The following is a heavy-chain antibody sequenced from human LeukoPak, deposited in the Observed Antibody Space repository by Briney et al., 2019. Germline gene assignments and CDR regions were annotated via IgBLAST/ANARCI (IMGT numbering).Heavy chain of an antibody. D-gene: IGHD3-3*01. CDR3: AKRSGVDYGNFDY. CDR1: GFTFSSYA. J-gene: IGHJ4*02. V-gene: IGHV3-23*01. Sequence: GGSLRLSCAASGFTFSSYAMSWVRQAPGKGLEWVSAISGSGGSTYYADSVKGRLTISRDNSKNTLYLQMNSLRAEDTAVYYCAKRSGVDYGNFDYWGQGTLVSVSS. CDR2: ISGSGGST.